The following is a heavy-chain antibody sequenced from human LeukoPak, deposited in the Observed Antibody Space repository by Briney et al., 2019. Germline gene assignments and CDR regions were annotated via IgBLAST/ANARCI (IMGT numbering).Heavy chain of an antibody. Sequence: PSETLSLTCTVSGGSISSYYWSWIRQPPGKGLEWIGYIYYNGSTNYNPSLKSRVTISVDTSKNQFSLKLSSVTAADTAVYYCASPDYYGSGLWGQGTLVTVSS. CDR2: IYYNGST. J-gene: IGHJ4*02. V-gene: IGHV4-59*01. CDR1: GGSISSYY. CDR3: ASPDYYGSGL. D-gene: IGHD3-10*01.